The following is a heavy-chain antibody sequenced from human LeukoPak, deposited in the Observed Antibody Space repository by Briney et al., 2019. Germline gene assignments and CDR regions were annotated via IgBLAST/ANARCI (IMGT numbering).Heavy chain of an antibody. V-gene: IGHV3-23*01. CDR3: ATPVTYYDFWSGYFFDY. CDR2: ISGSGGST. J-gene: IGHJ4*02. CDR1: GFTFSSYA. Sequence: PGGSLRLSCAASGFTFSSYAMTWVRQAPGTGLEWVSTISGSGGSTYYADSVKGRFTISRDDSKNTLYLQMNSLGAEDTAVYYCATPVTYYDFWSGYFFDYWGQGTLVIVSS. D-gene: IGHD3-3*01.